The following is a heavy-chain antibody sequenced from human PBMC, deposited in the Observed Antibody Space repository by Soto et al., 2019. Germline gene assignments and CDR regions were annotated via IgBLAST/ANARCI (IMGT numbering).Heavy chain of an antibody. CDR2: IIPIFGTA. CDR1: GGTFSSYA. V-gene: IGHV1-69*13. D-gene: IGHD4-17*01. CDR3: ARATRGYGGNAGFDAFDI. J-gene: IGHJ3*02. Sequence: GASVKVSCKASGGTFSSYAISWVRQAPGQGLEWMGGIIPIFGTANYAQKFQGRVTITADESTSTAYMELSSLRSEDTAVYYCARATRGYGGNAGFDAFDIWGQGTMVTVSS.